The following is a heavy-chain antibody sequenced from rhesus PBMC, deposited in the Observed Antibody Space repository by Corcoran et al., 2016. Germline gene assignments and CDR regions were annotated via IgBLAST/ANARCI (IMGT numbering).Heavy chain of an antibody. CDR3: GRQPFWAIDV. CDR1: GASFSSYW. J-gene: IGHJ5-1*01. V-gene: IGHV4-80*01. D-gene: IGHD3-3*01. CDR2: IDDNSGRT. Sequence: QVQLQESGPGLVKPSETLSLTCAVSGASFSSYWWSWSRQPPGKGLGRIGEIDDNSGRTNYNPSLKSRVTISKDASKNQFSLKLSAVTAEDTAIYYCGRQPFWAIDVWGPGVLVTVSS.